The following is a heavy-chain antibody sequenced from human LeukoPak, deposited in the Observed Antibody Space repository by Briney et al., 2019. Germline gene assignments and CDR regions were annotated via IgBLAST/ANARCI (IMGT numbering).Heavy chain of an antibody. Sequence: PGGSLFHWGAGSGFTFGDYYISWIRQAPGKGLEWVSYISSSSSYANYADSVKGRFTVSRDNAKNSLYLQMNSLRAEDTAVYYCTRTDCRGGSCYSFDYWG. CDR3: TRTDCRGGSCYSFDY. CDR2: ISSSSSYA. J-gene: IGHJ4*01. CDR1: GFTFGDYY. D-gene: IGHD2-15*01. V-gene: IGHV3-11*06.